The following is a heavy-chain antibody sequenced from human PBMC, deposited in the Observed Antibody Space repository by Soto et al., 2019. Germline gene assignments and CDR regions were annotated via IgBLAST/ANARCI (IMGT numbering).Heavy chain of an antibody. Sequence: ASVKVSCKTSGGTFSTFGISWVRQAPGQALEWMGGIIPIFGTANYAQKFQGRVTITADESTSTAYMELSSLRSEDTAVYYCASGAGHSNYVAGHFYYYYYGMDVWGQGTTVTVSS. V-gene: IGHV1-69*13. J-gene: IGHJ6*02. D-gene: IGHD4-4*01. CDR1: GGTFSTFG. CDR3: ASGAGHSNYVAGHFYYYYYGMDV. CDR2: IIPIFGTA.